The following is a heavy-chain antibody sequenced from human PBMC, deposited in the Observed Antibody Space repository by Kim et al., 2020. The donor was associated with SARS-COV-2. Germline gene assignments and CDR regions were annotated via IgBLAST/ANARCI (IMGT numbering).Heavy chain of an antibody. Sequence: GSTNYNPSRKRRVTISVDTSKNQVSLKLGSVTAADTAVYYCARDGGPLDPWGQGTLVTVSS. V-gene: IGHV4-34*01. CDR2: GST. CDR3: ARDGGPLDP. J-gene: IGHJ5*02. D-gene: IGHD3-16*01.